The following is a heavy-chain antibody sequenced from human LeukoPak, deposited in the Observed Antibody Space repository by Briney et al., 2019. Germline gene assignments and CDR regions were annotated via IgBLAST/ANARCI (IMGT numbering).Heavy chain of an antibody. CDR2: ISSSSSYI. J-gene: IGHJ4*02. CDR3: ARDQGAARRGLDC. V-gene: IGHV3-21*01. CDR1: GFTFSSYS. Sequence: GGSLRLSCAASGFTFSSYSMNWVRKAPGKGLEWVSSISSSSSYIYYADSVKGRFTISRDNAKNSLYLQMNSLRAEDTAVYYCARDQGAARRGLDCWGQGTLVTVSS. D-gene: IGHD3-10*01.